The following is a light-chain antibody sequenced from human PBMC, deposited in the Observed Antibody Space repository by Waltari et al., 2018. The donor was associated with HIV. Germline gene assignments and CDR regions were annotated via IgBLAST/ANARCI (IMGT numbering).Light chain of an antibody. CDR2: TNN. V-gene: IGLV1-44*01. CDR3: AAWDDNLDGVV. J-gene: IGLJ3*02. CDR1: GSTIGRTT. Sequence: QSVLTQPPSVSGTPGQRVTLSCSGSGSTIGRTTVTWYQHFPGTAPKLLIHTNNQRPSGVPDRFSGSKSGTSASLAISWLQSEDEADYYCAAWDDNLDGVVFGGGTKVTVL.